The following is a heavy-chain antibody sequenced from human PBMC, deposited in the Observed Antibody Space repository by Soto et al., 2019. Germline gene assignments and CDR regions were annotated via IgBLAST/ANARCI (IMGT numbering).Heavy chain of an antibody. Sequence: EVQLLESGGGLVQPGGSLRLSCAASGFTFISYAMSWVRQAPGKGLEWVSSISTGGTTFFADSVKGRFTISRDTSKNTLFLQLNSLRADDTALYFCARLGHCNSVSCHYYFDNWGQGSLVTVSS. CDR1: GFTFISYA. J-gene: IGHJ4*02. CDR2: ISTGGTT. V-gene: IGHV3-23*01. CDR3: ARLGHCNSVSCHYYFDN. D-gene: IGHD2-2*01.